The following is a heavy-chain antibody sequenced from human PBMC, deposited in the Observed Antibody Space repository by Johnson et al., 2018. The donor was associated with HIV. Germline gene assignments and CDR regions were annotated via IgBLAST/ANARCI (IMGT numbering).Heavy chain of an antibody. V-gene: IGHV3-20*04. CDR3: AKERGISGGFDF. J-gene: IGHJ3*01. D-gene: IGHD2-15*01. Sequence: EQLVESGGGVERPGGSLRLSCAASAFTFDDYGMSWVRQTPGKGLEWVSGINWNGGSTGYADSVKGRFTISRDNAKNSLYLQMNSLRAEDTAVYYCAKERGISGGFDFWGQGTRVTVSS. CDR2: INWNGGST. CDR1: AFTFDDYG.